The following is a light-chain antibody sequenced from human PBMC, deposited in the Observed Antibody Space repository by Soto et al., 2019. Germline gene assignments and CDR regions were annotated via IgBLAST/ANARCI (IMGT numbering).Light chain of an antibody. CDR2: DVS. J-gene: IGLJ1*01. CDR3: SSYTSSSTLLYV. Sequence: QSALTQPASVSGSPGQSITISCTGTSSDVGGYNYVSWYQQHPGKAPKLMIYDVSNRPSGVSNRFSGSNSGNTASLTISGIQAEDEADYYCSSYTSSSTLLYVFGTGTKVTVL. V-gene: IGLV2-14*01. CDR1: SSDVGGYNY.